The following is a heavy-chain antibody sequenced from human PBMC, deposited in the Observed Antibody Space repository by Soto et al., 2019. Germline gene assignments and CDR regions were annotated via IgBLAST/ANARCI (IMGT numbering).Heavy chain of an antibody. CDR1: GGSFSGYY. V-gene: IGHV4-34*01. CDR2: INHSGST. CDR3: ARGDSSSLYYYYGVDV. J-gene: IGHJ6*02. Sequence: SETLSLTCAVYGGSFSGYYWSWIRQPPGKGLEWVGEINHSGSTNYNPSLKSRVTISVDTSKNQLSLKLSSVTAADTAVYYCARGDSSSLYYYYGVDVWGQGTTVTVSS. D-gene: IGHD6-6*01.